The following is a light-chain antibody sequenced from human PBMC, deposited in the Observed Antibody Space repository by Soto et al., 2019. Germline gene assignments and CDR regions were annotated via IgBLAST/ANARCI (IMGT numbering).Light chain of an antibody. J-gene: IGLJ2*01. V-gene: IGLV2-23*02. CDR2: EDT. CDR3: CAYAGSSTFDVV. Sequence: QSALTQPASVSGSPGQSITISCTGTSSDVGSYNLVSWYQQHPGKAPKLMIYEDTKRTSGVSNRFSGSKSGNTASLTIAGLKAEDEADYSYCAYAGSSTFDVVFGGGTKLTVL. CDR1: SSDVGSYNL.